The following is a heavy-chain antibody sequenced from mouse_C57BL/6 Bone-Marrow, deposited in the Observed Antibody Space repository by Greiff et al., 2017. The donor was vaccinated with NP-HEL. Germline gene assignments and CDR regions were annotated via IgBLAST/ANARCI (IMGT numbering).Heavy chain of an antibody. CDR3: ARGYGTYWYFDV. Sequence: QVHVKQPGAELVRPGSSVKLSCKASGYTFTSYWMHWVKQRPIQGLEWIGNIDPSDSETHYNQKFKDKATLTVDKSSSTAYMQLSSLTSEDSAVYYCARGYGTYWYFDVWGTGTTVTVSS. J-gene: IGHJ1*03. D-gene: IGHD1-1*01. CDR1: GYTFTSYW. V-gene: IGHV1-52*01. CDR2: IDPSDSET.